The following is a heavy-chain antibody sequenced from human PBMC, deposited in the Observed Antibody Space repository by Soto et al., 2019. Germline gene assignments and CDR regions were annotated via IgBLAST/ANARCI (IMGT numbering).Heavy chain of an antibody. CDR3: ARDRPEGTYYSDSSGQFDY. J-gene: IGHJ4*02. Sequence: GGSLRLSCAASGFTFSSYAMHWVRQAPGKGLEWVAVISYDGSNKYYADSVKGRFTISRDNSKNTLYLQMNSLRAEDTAVYYCARDRPEGTYYSDSSGQFDYCGQGTLVTVSS. CDR1: GFTFSSYA. D-gene: IGHD3-22*01. CDR2: ISYDGSNK. V-gene: IGHV3-30-3*01.